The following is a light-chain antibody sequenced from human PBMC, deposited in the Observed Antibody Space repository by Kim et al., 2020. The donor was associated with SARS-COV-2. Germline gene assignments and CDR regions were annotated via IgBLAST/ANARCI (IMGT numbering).Light chain of an antibody. Sequence: SRVAGDRYTITCQGSKDISFRLNWYQQKPGKAPKVVIADASNLQSGAPSRFSGSGSGTEFTFSVNNLQPEDIATYYCMQYDDLPYTFGRGTKLEI. CDR1: KDISFR. CDR3: MQYDDLPYT. J-gene: IGKJ2*01. CDR2: DAS. V-gene: IGKV1-33*01.